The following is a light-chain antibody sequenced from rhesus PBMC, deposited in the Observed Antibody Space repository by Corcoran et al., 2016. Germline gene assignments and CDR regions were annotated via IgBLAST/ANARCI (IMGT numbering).Light chain of an antibody. CDR3: QVWDVSTDRPI. CDR2: SGT. V-gene: IGLV3-44*01. Sequence: SHDLTQPPAASVPPGQTARITFARDKIRSEPVNWYQQKPPEAPVLVIYSGTERPSGIPDRFSGSHSGKTATLTIRGVEAGDEADYYWQVWDVSTDRPIFGAGTRLTVL. CDR1: KIRSEP. J-gene: IGLJ1*01.